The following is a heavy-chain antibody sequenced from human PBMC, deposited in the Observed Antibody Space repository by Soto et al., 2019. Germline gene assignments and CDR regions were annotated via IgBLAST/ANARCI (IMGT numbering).Heavy chain of an antibody. D-gene: IGHD2-21*01. Sequence: GGSRRLNCAGSGFTPSRYNMNLVRQAPGKGLEWVSSISSSSSYIYYADSVKGRFTIFRDNAKNSLYLQRNILIAEYTAVYYCARDSTPRLTQYHCGQGTHVTVSS. J-gene: IGHJ5*02. CDR3: ARDSTPRLTQYH. CDR2: ISSSSSYI. V-gene: IGHV3-21*01. CDR1: GFTPSRYN.